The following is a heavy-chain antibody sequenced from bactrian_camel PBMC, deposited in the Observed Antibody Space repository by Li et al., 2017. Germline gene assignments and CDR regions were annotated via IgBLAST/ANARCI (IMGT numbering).Heavy chain of an antibody. CDR1: GYGYSEYC. D-gene: IGHD4*01. CDR3: KKECAIGDSDLETY. Sequence: DVQLVESGGGSVQAGGSLRLSCVTSGYGYSEYCMAWFRQSPGKEREGVAVIWPDGGRTYVADSVKGRFTISQDNAKNTMYLQMASLEPDDTATYFCKKECAIGDSDLETYWGQGTQVTVS. V-gene: IGHV3S40*01. J-gene: IGHJ4*01. CDR2: IWPDGGRT.